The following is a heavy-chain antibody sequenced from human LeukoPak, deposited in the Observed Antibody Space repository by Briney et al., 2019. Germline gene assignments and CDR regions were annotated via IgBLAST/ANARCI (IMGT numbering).Heavy chain of an antibody. Sequence: ASVKVSCKASGGTFSSYAISWVRQAPGQGLEWMGGIIPIFGTANYAQKFQGRVTITADESTSTAYMELSSLRSEDTAVYYCARVYYYDSSGYREKDYYFDYWGQGTLVTVSS. J-gene: IGHJ4*02. D-gene: IGHD3-22*01. CDR1: GGTFSSYA. V-gene: IGHV1-69*13. CDR3: ARVYYYDSSGYREKDYYFDY. CDR2: IIPIFGTA.